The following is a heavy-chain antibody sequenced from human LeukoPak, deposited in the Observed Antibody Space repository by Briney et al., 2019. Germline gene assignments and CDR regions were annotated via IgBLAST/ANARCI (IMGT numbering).Heavy chain of an antibody. D-gene: IGHD3-22*01. CDR2: IYYIGGT. Sequence: SETLSLTCTVSGGSISSNNYYWGWIRQPPGKGLEWIGYIYYIGGTNYNPSLKSRVTISLDTSKNQFSLKLNSVTAADTAVYYCATRYDTSGRLDYWGQGTLVTVSS. CDR3: ATRYDTSGRLDY. V-gene: IGHV4-61*05. CDR1: GGSISSNNYY. J-gene: IGHJ4*02.